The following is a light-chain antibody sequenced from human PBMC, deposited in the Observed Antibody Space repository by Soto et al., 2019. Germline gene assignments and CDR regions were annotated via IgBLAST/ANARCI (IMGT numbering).Light chain of an antibody. CDR2: DAS. CDR3: QQRSNWPPNT. J-gene: IGKJ5*01. V-gene: IGKV3-11*01. Sequence: VMTQSTPTLSLSPGERATLSCRASQSVGSYSAWYQQKPGQAPRLLIYDASNRATGIPARFSGSGSGTDFTLTISSLEPEDFAVYYCQQRSNWPPNTFGQGTRLEI. CDR1: QSVGSY.